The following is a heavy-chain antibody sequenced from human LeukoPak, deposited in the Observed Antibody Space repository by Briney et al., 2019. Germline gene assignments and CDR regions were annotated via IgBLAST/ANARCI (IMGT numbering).Heavy chain of an antibody. CDR2: INHSGST. J-gene: IGHJ4*02. V-gene: IGHV4-34*01. D-gene: IGHD3-22*01. Sequence: PSETLSLTCAVYGGSFSGYYWSWIRRPPGKGLEWIGEINHSGSTNYNPSLKSRVTISVDTSKNQFSLKLSSVTAADTAVYYCARGRYYDSSGYYGHDYWGQGTLVTVSS. CDR3: ARGRYYDSSGYYGHDY. CDR1: GGSFSGYY.